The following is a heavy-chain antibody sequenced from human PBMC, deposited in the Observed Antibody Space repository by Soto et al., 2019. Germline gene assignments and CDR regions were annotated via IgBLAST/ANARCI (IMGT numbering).Heavy chain of an antibody. CDR1: GGTFSSYA. D-gene: IGHD3-22*01. V-gene: IGHV1-69*01. J-gene: IGHJ1*01. CDR2: IIPIFGTA. Sequence: QVQLVQSGAAVKKPGSAVKVSCKASGGTFSSYAISWVRQAPGQGLEWMGGIIPIFGTANYAQKFQGRVTITAEESTRTAYMELSILRSEDTAVDYCAIDRETSYYDSRDYSREYWGQGTLVTVSS. CDR3: AIDRETSYYDSRDYSREY.